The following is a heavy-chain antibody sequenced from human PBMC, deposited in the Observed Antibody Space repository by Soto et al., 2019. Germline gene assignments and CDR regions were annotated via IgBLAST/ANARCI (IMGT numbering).Heavy chain of an antibody. Sequence: EVQLLESGGGLVQPGGSLRLSCAASGFTFTSYSMGWVRQAPGKGLEWVSSISNSGDITPYADSVKGRFTISRDNSKNTLYLQMNSLRVEDTAVYYCAKGRVGTRNGTDVWGQGTTVTVSS. CDR1: GFTFTSYS. CDR3: AKGRVGTRNGTDV. V-gene: IGHV3-23*01. D-gene: IGHD1-7*01. J-gene: IGHJ6*02. CDR2: ISNSGDIT.